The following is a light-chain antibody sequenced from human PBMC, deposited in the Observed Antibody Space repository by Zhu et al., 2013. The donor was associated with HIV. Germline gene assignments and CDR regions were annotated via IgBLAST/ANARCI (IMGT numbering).Light chain of an antibody. CDR1: QSLVSSDGHTY. CDR2: EVS. J-gene: IGKJ2*01. V-gene: IGKV2-30*01. CDR3: MQSTHSST. Sequence: DVVLTQSPLSLPVTLGQPASISCRSSQSLVSSDGHTYLNWFQQRPGQSPRRLVYEVSNRDSGVPDRFSGSGSVTDFTLRISRVEAEDVGIYYCMQSTHSSTFGQGTRLEI.